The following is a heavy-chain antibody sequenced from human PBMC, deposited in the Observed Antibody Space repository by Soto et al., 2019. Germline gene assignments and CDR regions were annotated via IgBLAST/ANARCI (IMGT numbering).Heavy chain of an antibody. Sequence: QVQLQESGPGLVKPSQTLSLTCTVSGGAISSGDYYWSWIRKPPGKGLEWIGYIYYSGSTYYNPALKSRVTISVDTSKNQFSLKLSSVTAADTAVYYCARERPDGARLDPWGQGTLVTVSS. CDR1: GGAISSGDYY. V-gene: IGHV4-30-4*01. J-gene: IGHJ5*02. CDR3: ARERPDGARLDP. D-gene: IGHD6-6*01. CDR2: IYYSGST.